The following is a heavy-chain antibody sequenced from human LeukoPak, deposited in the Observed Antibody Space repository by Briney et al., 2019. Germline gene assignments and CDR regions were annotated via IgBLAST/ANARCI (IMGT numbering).Heavy chain of an antibody. CDR2: ISDSATT. CDR3: ARVAYGDYGVFDY. D-gene: IGHD4-17*01. V-gene: IGHV3-69-1*01. Sequence: GGSLRLSCAASGFTFSDYYINWIRQAPGKGLEWVSHISDSATTYYADSVKGRFTISRDNAKNTLYLQMNSLRAEDTAVYFCARVAYGDYGVFDYWGQGTLVTVSS. CDR1: GFTFSDYY. J-gene: IGHJ4*02.